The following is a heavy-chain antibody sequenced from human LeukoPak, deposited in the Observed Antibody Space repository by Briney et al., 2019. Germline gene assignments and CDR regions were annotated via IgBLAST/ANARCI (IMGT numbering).Heavy chain of an antibody. V-gene: IGHV3-33*06. D-gene: IGHD5-12*01. CDR1: GFSFSNYG. Sequence: GGSLRLSCAASGFSFSNYGFHWVLHAPGKGLDWGSAISCDAKNIHYAHSVKGRFTTSRDNSRNTVYLQMNSLRVEDTAVYYCAKTYSRESGYDFFFHYWGQGTRVTVSS. CDR2: ISCDAKNI. CDR3: AKTYSRESGYDFFFHY. J-gene: IGHJ4*02.